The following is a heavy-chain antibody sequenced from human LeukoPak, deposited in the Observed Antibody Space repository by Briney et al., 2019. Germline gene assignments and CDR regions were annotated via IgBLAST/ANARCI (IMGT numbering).Heavy chain of an antibody. CDR1: GFSFSTYS. CDR3: ATDSPETAAFDY. D-gene: IGHD1-1*01. V-gene: IGHV3-48*04. J-gene: IGHJ4*02. Sequence: PGGSLRLSCTASGFSFSTYSMNWVRQAPGKGLEWVSYIVGSSSNIYYADSVKGRFTISRDNAKNSLYLQMDSLRAEDTAVYYCATDSPETAAFDYWGQGSLVTVSS. CDR2: IVGSSSNI.